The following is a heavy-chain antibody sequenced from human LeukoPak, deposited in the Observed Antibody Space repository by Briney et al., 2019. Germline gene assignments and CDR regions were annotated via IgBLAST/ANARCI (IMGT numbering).Heavy chain of an antibody. D-gene: IGHD3-10*01. CDR3: ARAKYYYGSGSYYPDY. CDR1: GYTFTSYG. CDR2: ISAYNGNT. J-gene: IGHJ4*02. Sequence: GASVKVSCKASGYTFTSYGISWVRQAPGQGLEWMGWISAYNGNTNYAQKLQGRVTMTTDTSTSTAYMGLRSLRSDDTAVYYCARAKYYYGSGSYYPDYWGQGTLVTVSS. V-gene: IGHV1-18*01.